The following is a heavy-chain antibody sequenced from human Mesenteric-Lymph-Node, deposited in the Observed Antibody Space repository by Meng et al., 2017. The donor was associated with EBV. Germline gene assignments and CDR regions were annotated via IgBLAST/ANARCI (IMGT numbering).Heavy chain of an antibody. V-gene: IGHV4-59*01. J-gene: IGHJ5*02. CDR2: IYYRGDT. D-gene: IGHD2-15*01. Sequence: QVQLQESGPGRVKPSETLSLTCTVSGGSLSPYYWSWIRQSPGKGLEWIGYIYYRGDTNYNPSLESRVTISIDTSKNQFSLQLTSLTAADTAVYYCTKVACRGGNCEVGRLDPWGQGTLVTVSS. CDR3: TKVACRGGNCEVGRLDP. CDR1: GGSLSPYY.